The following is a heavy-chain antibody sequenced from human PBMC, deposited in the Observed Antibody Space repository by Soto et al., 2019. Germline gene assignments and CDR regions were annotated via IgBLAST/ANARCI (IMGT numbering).Heavy chain of an antibody. D-gene: IGHD2-15*01. Sequence: SETLSLTCTVSGGSISSYYWSWIRQPPGKGLEWIGYIYYSGSTNYNPSLKSRVTISVDTSKNQFSLKLSSVTAADTAVYYCARGVGYCSGGSCPDAFDIWGQGTRVTVSS. CDR2: IYYSGST. J-gene: IGHJ3*02. CDR3: ARGVGYCSGGSCPDAFDI. CDR1: GGSISSYY. V-gene: IGHV4-59*01.